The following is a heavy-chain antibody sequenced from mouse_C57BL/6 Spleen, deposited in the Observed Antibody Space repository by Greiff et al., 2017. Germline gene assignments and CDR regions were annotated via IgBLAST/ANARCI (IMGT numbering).Heavy chain of an antibody. Sequence: QVQLQQSGPELVKPGASVKISCKASGYAFSSSWMNWVKQRPGKGLEWIGRIYPGDGDTNYNGKFKGKATLTADKSSSTAYMQLSSLTSEDSAVYFCASLLAWFAYWGQGTLVTVSA. J-gene: IGHJ3*01. D-gene: IGHD1-1*01. V-gene: IGHV1-82*01. CDR2: IYPGDGDT. CDR3: ASLLAWFAY. CDR1: GYAFSSSW.